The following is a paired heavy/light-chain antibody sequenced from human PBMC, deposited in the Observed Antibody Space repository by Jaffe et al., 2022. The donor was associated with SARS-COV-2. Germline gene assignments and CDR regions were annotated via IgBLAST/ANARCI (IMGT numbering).Light chain of an antibody. V-gene: IGKV1-17*01. CDR2: AAS. J-gene: IGKJ4*01. CDR3: LQHNSYPLT. CDR1: QGIGND. Sequence: DIQMTQSPSSLSASVGDRVTITCRASQGIGNDLGWYQQKPGKAPKRLIYAASSLQSGVPSRFSGSGSGTEFTLTISSLQPEDFATYYCLQHNSYPLTFGGGTKVEIK.
Heavy chain of an antibody. Sequence: EVHLVESGGGLVQPGGSLRLSCAGSGFTFSDHYMDWVRQAPGKGLEWVGRTRNKANSYTTEYAASVKGRFTISRDDSKNSLYLQMNSLTTEDTAVYYCARAGSGTYHDGYYFYGMDVWGQGTTVTVSS. CDR1: GFTFSDHY. J-gene: IGHJ6*02. D-gene: IGHD1-26*01. CDR3: ARAGSGTYHDGYYFYGMDV. V-gene: IGHV3-72*01. CDR2: TRNKANSYTT.